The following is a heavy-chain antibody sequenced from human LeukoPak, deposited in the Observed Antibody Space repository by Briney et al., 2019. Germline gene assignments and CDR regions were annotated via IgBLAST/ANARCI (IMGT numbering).Heavy chain of an antibody. Sequence: SETLSLTCTVSGGSLSSYYWSWIRQPPGKGLEWIGYIYYSGSTNYNPSLKSRVTISVDTSKNQFSLKLSSVTAADTAVYYCARASSRYSSWFDPWGQGTLVTVSS. CDR1: GGSLSSYY. J-gene: IGHJ5*02. V-gene: IGHV4-59*01. CDR3: ARASSRYSSWFDP. D-gene: IGHD6-13*01. CDR2: IYYSGST.